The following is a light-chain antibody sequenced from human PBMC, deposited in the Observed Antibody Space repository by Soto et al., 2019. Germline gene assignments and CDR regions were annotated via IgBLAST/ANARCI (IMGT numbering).Light chain of an antibody. V-gene: IGLV7-46*01. CDR3: LLTYNGPCV. CDR1: SGAVTNGHY. CDR2: DTT. Sequence: LASHQPSLTVSPGGRVTLPSGSSSGAVTNGHYPYWFQQKPGQAPRTLIYDTTNRHSWTPARFSGFLLGGKAALTLSGAQPEDEVAYYCLLTYNGPCVYGSGTKVNVL. J-gene: IGLJ1*01.